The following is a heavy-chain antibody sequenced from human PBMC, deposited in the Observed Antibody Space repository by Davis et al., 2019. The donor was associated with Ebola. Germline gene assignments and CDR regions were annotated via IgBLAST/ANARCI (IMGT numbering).Heavy chain of an antibody. CDR3: AKNVAGTFDSSGYYPDY. J-gene: IGHJ4*02. V-gene: IGHV3-23*01. CDR1: GFAFRNCA. Sequence: GGSLRLSCAPSGFAFRNCAMTWVRQAPGKGLEWVSTITGSGENTNYAASVQGRFTISRDNSKNTVYLQMHNLRAEDPAIYYCAKNVAGTFDSSGYYPDYWGQGALLTVSS. D-gene: IGHD3-22*01. CDR2: ITGSGENT.